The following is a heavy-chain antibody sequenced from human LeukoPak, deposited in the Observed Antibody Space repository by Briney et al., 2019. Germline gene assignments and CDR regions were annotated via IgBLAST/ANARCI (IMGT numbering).Heavy chain of an antibody. V-gene: IGHV3-33*01. Sequence: GGSLRLSCAASGFXFSSYGMHWVRQAPGKGLGWVAVIWYDGNNKYYADSVKGRFTISRDNSKNTLYLQMNSLRAEDTAVYYCAISMAGRLAPSHLTGDYWGQGTLVTVSS. CDR1: GFXFSSYG. J-gene: IGHJ4*02. D-gene: IGHD6-6*01. CDR2: IWYDGNNK. CDR3: AISMAGRLAPSHLTGDY.